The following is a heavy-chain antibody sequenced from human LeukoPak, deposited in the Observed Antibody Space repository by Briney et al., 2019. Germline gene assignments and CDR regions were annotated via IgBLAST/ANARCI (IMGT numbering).Heavy chain of an antibody. Sequence: PGGSLRLSCAASGFTFSGHGMNWVRQAPGKGLEWVSGITGSGATTYYADSVKGRFTISRDNSKNTLYLQMNSLRAEDTAVYYCAKDRVTMVRGRYAFDIWGQGTMVTVSS. J-gene: IGHJ3*02. CDR3: AKDRVTMVRGRYAFDI. D-gene: IGHD3-10*01. CDR1: GFTFSGHG. CDR2: ITGSGATT. V-gene: IGHV3-23*01.